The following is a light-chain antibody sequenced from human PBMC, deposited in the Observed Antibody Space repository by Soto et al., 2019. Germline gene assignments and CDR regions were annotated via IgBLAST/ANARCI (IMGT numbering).Light chain of an antibody. Sequence: EIVLTQSPGTLSLSPVERATLSCRASQSVSSSYLAWYQQKPGQAPRPLIYGASSRATGIPDRFSGSGSGTDFTLTISRLEPEDFAVYYCLHYGSSPYTFGQGTKLEIK. J-gene: IGKJ2*01. CDR1: QSVSSSY. CDR2: GAS. CDR3: LHYGSSPYT. V-gene: IGKV3-20*01.